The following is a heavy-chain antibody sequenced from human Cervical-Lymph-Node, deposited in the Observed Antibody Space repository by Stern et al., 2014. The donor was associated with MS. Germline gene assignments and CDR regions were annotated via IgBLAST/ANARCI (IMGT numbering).Heavy chain of an antibody. CDR3: ARTDDYYYSMDV. J-gene: IGHJ6*02. CDR1: GHTFTSDD. CDR2: MNPNSGNT. Sequence: DQLVESGAEVKKPGASVKVSCKASGHTFTSDDINWVRQATGQGLERMGWMNPNSGNTGYAQKFQGRVTMTSNTSISTAYMELSSLRSEDTAVYYCARTDDYYYSMDVWGQGTAVTVSS. V-gene: IGHV1-8*02.